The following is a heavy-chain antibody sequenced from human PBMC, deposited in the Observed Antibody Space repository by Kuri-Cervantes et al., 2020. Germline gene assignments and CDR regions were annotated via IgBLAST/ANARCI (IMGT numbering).Heavy chain of an antibody. CDR2: ISSSSSTI. CDR1: GFTFSSYS. V-gene: IGHV3-48*02. Sequence: GESLKISCAASGFTFSSYSMNWVRQAPGKGLEWVSSISSSSSTIYYADSVKGRFTISRDNAKNSLYLQMNSLRDEDTAVYYCARAAHWYSGSYSLLGYWGQGTLVTVSS. J-gene: IGHJ4*02. D-gene: IGHD1-26*01. CDR3: ARAAHWYSGSYSLLGY.